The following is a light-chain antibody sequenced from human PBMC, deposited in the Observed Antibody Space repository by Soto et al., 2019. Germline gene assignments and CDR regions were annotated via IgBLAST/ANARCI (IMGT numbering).Light chain of an antibody. J-gene: IGLJ1*01. CDR1: SSNIGAGYD. V-gene: IGLV1-40*01. CDR3: QSYDSSLSGFYV. CDR2: ANS. Sequence: QSVLTQPPSVSGAPGQRVTISCTGSSSNIGAGYDVHWYQQLPGRAPKLLIYANSTRPSGVPDRFSGSRSGTSASLAITGLQPEDEADYSCQSYDSSLSGFYVFGTGTKLTVL.